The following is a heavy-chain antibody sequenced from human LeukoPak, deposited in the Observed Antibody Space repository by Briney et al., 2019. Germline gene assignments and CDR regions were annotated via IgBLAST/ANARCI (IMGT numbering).Heavy chain of an antibody. CDR1: GGSISSSYYY. CDR3: ARVVRYNTSSEGYYYMDV. V-gene: IGHV4-39*07. J-gene: IGHJ6*03. Sequence: SETLSLTCTVSGGSISSSYYYWVWIRQPPGKGLEWIGSIYYSGSTYYNPSLKSRVTISVDTSKNHFSLKLSSVTAADTAVYYCARVVRYNTSSEGYYYMDVWGKGTTVTVSS. CDR2: IYYSGST. D-gene: IGHD6-6*01.